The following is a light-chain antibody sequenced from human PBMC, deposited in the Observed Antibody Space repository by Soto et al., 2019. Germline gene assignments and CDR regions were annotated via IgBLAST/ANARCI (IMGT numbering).Light chain of an antibody. CDR2: EVT. Sequence: QSALTQPPSASGSPGQSVTISCTGTSSDVGGHNYVSWYQQHPGKAPKVMIYEVTKRPSGVPDRFSGSKSGNXASLTVSGLQAEDXADYYXSSYAGSNGVVFGGGTKLTXX. J-gene: IGLJ2*01. CDR3: SSYAGSNGVV. CDR1: SSDVGGHNY. V-gene: IGLV2-8*01.